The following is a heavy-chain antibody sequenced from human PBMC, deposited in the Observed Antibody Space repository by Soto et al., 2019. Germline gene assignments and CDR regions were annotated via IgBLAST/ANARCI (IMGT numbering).Heavy chain of an antibody. CDR3: ASGGFDIVVVPAANNWFDP. J-gene: IGHJ5*02. Sequence: QLQLQESGPGLVKPSETLSLTCTVSGGSISSSSYYWGWIRQPPGKGLEWIGSIYYSGSTYYNPSLKSRVTISVDTSKNQFSLKLSSVTAADTAVYYCASGGFDIVVVPAANNWFDPWGQGTLVTVSS. V-gene: IGHV4-39*01. D-gene: IGHD2-2*01. CDR2: IYYSGST. CDR1: GGSISSSSYY.